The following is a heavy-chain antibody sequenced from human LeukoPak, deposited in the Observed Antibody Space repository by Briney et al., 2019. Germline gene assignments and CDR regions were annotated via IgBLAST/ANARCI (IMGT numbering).Heavy chain of an antibody. J-gene: IGHJ6*04. CDR3: ARQGGYSSPFSV. Sequence: SETLSVTSNDPDGSISSFYWSGIRQPPAKGLHCIGYIYTSGITNYNPSLKSRVTISVDTSKNQFSLKLSSVTAADTAVYYCARQGGYSSPFSVWGEGTTVTVSS. D-gene: IGHD6-19*01. CDR2: IYTSGIT. CDR1: DGSISSFY. V-gene: IGHV4-4*09.